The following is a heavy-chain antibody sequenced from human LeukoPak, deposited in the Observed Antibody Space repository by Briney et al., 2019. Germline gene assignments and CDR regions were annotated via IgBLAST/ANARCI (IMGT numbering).Heavy chain of an antibody. Sequence: ASVKVSCKASGDTFSSHAMNWVRQAPGQGLEWVARIIPLLGVTNRAQKLQGRVTVTADTSTNTAYMELSRLTSDDTAVYYCARARSRITFGGIRHAFDIWGQGTLVTVSS. CDR1: GDTFSSHA. CDR2: IIPLLGVT. D-gene: IGHD3-16*01. V-gene: IGHV1-69*04. CDR3: ARARSRITFGGIRHAFDI. J-gene: IGHJ3*02.